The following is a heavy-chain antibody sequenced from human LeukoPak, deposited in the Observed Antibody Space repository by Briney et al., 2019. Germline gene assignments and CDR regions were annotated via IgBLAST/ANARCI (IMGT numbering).Heavy chain of an antibody. CDR1: GGSISSYY. CDR3: ARVLSTVTPGNYYFYNMDV. V-gene: IGHV4-59*12. CDR2: IYYSGGT. J-gene: IGHJ6*02. D-gene: IGHD4-17*01. Sequence: SETLSLTCTVSGGSISSYYWSWIRQPPGKGLEWIGYIYYSGGTSYNPSLKSRVTISVDTSKNQFSLKLSSVTAADTAVYYCARVLSTVTPGNYYFYNMDVWGQGTTVTVSS.